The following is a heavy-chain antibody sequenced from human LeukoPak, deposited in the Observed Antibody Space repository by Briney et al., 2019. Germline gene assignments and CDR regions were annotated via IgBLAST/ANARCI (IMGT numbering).Heavy chain of an antibody. CDR3: ARGGKSAFYYGKDV. J-gene: IGHJ6*02. CDR1: GFTFSDHY. CDR2: ARKKANSYTT. Sequence: GGSLRLSCAASGFTFSDHYMDWVRQAPGKGLEWVGRARKKANSYTTEYAASVKGRFTISRDGSKNSLYLHMNSLKTEDTAAYYCARGGKSAFYYGKDVWGQGTTVTVSS. V-gene: IGHV3-72*01. D-gene: IGHD5-12*01.